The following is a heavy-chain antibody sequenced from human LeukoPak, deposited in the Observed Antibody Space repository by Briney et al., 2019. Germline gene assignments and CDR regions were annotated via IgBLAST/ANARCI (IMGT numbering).Heavy chain of an antibody. CDR2: INSDGSTT. CDR3: AYFGYSYGVNSDY. D-gene: IGHD5-18*01. J-gene: IGHJ4*02. Sequence: PGGSLRLSCAASGFTFSRFWMHWVRQAPGKGLVWVSRINSDGSTTHYADSVKGRFTISRDNAKNTLYLQMNSLGAEDTALYYCAYFGYSYGVNSDYWGQGTLVTVSS. V-gene: IGHV3-74*01. CDR1: GFTFSRFW.